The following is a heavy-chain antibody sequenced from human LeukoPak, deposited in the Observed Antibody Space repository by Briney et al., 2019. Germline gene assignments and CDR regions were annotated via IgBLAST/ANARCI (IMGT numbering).Heavy chain of an antibody. D-gene: IGHD5-18*01. J-gene: IGHJ6*04. CDR1: GGTFSSYA. CDR3: AGYPYGYYYYGMDV. Sequence: SVKVSCKASGGTFSSYATSWVRQAPGQGLEWMGGIIPIFGTANYAQKFQGRVTITADESTSTAYMELSSLRSEDTAVYYCAGYPYGYYYYGMDVWGKGTTVTVSS. CDR2: IIPIFGTA. V-gene: IGHV1-69*13.